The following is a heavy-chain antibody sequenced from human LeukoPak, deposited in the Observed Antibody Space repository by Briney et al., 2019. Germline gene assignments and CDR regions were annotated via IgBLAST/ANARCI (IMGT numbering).Heavy chain of an antibody. D-gene: IGHD4-11*01. CDR3: ARPNVDYYNWFDP. J-gene: IGHJ5*02. Sequence: GASVMVSCKASGYTFTGYFLTWLRQAPGPGPEWMGWINPNSGDTNYAQKFQDRITLTRDTSISTAYLNLINLRSDDTAIYYCARPNVDYYNWFDPWGQGTLVTVSS. CDR1: GYTFTGYF. CDR2: INPNSGDT. V-gene: IGHV1-2*02.